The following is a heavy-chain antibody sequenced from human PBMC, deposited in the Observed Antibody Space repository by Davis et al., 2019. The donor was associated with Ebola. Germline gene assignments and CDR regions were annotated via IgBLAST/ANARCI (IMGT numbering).Heavy chain of an antibody. CDR2: IYHSGST. Sequence: SETLSLTCAVYGGSFSGYYWSWIRQPPGKGLEWIGEIYHSGSTNYNPSLKSRVTISVDKSKNQFSLKLSSVTAADTAVYYCARGRRAYYYYYGMDVWGQGTTVTVSS. CDR1: GGSFSGYY. V-gene: IGHV4-34*01. CDR3: ARGRRAYYYYYGMDV. J-gene: IGHJ6*02.